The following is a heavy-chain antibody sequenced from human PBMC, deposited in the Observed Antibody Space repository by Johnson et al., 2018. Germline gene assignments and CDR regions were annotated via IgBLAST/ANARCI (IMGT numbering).Heavy chain of an antibody. CDR2: ISDDGSNK. D-gene: IGHD5-24*01. V-gene: IGHV3-30*18. CDR3: AKDSGWLQKLYYSMDV. CDR1: GFTFDDYA. J-gene: IGHJ6*03. Sequence: QLVESGGGVVQPGRSLRLSCAASGFTFDDYAMHWVRQAPGKGLEWVAVISDDGSNKYYADSVKGRFTISRDNSKSTLYLQMNSLSAEDTGVYYCAKDSGWLQKLYYSMDVWGKGTTVTVSS.